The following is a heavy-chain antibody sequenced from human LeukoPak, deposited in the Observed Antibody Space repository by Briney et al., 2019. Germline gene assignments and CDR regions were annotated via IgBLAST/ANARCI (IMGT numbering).Heavy chain of an antibody. CDR3: ARGHCNSRNCYWHFDL. CDR2: TTGTDHSM. Sequence: KAGGSLRLSCYASGFTFRDYYMSWIGQAPGKGLEWLSYTTGTDHSMRYADSVKGRCAISRDNAKNSLYLQLNSLRAEDTAVYYCARGHCNSRNCYWHFDLWGRGTRVTVSS. V-gene: IGHV3-11*01. J-gene: IGHJ2*01. D-gene: IGHD2/OR15-2a*01. CDR1: GFTFRDYY.